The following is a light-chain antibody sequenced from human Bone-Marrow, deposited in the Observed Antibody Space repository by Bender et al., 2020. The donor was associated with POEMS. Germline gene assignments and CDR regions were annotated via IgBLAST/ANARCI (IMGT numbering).Light chain of an antibody. CDR2: DVT. V-gene: IGLV2-11*01. CDR1: SSDIGGYDY. CDR3: CSYADNYTWV. J-gene: IGLJ3*02. Sequence: QSALTQPRSVSGSPGQSVTISCIGTSSDIGGYDYVSWYQQHPGKAPKLMIYDVTKRPSGVPDRFSGSKPGNTASLTISGLQADDEADYYCCSYADNYTWVFGGGTTLTVL.